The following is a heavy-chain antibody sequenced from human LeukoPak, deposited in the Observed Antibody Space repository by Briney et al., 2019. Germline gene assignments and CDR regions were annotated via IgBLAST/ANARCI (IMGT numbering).Heavy chain of an antibody. V-gene: IGHV1-69*04. CDR2: IIPIFGIA. CDR3: AREGYGGNAYFYYYGMDV. J-gene: IGHJ6*02. D-gene: IGHD4-23*01. CDR1: GGTFSSYA. Sequence: VKVSCKTSGGTFSSYAISWVRQAPGQGLEWMGRIIPIFGIANYAQKFQGRVTITADKSTSTAYMELSSLRSEDTAVYYCAREGYGGNAYFYYYGMDVWGQGTTVTVSS.